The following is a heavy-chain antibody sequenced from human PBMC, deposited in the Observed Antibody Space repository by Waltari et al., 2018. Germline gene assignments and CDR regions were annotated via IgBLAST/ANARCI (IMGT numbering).Heavy chain of an antibody. D-gene: IGHD7-27*01. CDR1: RFSFTPAW. Sequence: EVQMVESGGGSMTPGASLRLPCVALRFSFTPAWLTWVRQAPGKGLEWVGRIKSQNDGATTDFAASVRGRFSISRDDSQNMVFLQMNSLRTEDTAVYYCTTLDAPWGGWGHGTLVTVSS. CDR2: IKSQNDGATT. V-gene: IGHV3-15*01. J-gene: IGHJ4*01. CDR3: TTLDAPWGG.